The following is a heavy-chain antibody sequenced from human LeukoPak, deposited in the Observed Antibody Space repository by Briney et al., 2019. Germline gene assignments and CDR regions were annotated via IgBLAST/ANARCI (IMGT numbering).Heavy chain of an antibody. Sequence: GGSQRLSCAASGFTFSSYAMHWVRQAPGKGLEWVAVISYDGSNKYYADSVKGRFTISRDNSKNTLYLQMNSLRAEDTAVYYCARDLRRIKTFDYWGQGTLVTVSS. D-gene: IGHD2-15*01. V-gene: IGHV3-30-3*01. CDR3: ARDLRRIKTFDY. J-gene: IGHJ4*02. CDR1: GFTFSSYA. CDR2: ISYDGSNK.